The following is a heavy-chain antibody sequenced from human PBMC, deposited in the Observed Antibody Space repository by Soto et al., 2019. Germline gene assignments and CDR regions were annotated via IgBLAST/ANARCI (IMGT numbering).Heavy chain of an antibody. CDR3: ARAVAVPAAFDY. J-gene: IGHJ4*02. V-gene: IGHV1-3*05. Sequence: QVQLVQSGAEEKKPGASVKVSCKASGYTFTSYAMHWVRQAPGQRLEWMGWINAGNGNTKYSQKFQGRVTITRDTSASTAYMELSSLRSEDTAVYSCARAVAVPAAFDYWGQGTLVTVS. CDR2: INAGNGNT. CDR1: GYTFTSYA. D-gene: IGHD6-19*01.